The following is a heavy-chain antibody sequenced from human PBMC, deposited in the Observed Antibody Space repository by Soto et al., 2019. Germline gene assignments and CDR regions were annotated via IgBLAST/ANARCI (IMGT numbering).Heavy chain of an antibody. Sequence: QVQLQESGPGLVKPSETLSLTCTVSGGSISSYYWSWIRQPPGKGLEWIGYIYYSGSTNYNPSLKIRATLSVDPSKNQFSLKLSSVTAADTAVYYCARDARPDYDDSSGDYWGQGTLVTVSS. CDR1: GGSISSYY. D-gene: IGHD3-22*01. CDR2: IYYSGST. J-gene: IGHJ4*02. CDR3: ARDARPDYDDSSGDY. V-gene: IGHV4-59*01.